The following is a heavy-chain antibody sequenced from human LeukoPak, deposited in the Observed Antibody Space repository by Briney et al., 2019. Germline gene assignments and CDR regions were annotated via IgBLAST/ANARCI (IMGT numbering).Heavy chain of an antibody. J-gene: IGHJ5*02. V-gene: IGHV1-69*05. Sequence: SVKVSCKASGGTFSSYAICWVRQAPGQGLEWMGRIIPIFGTANYAQKLQGRVTITTDESTSTAYMELSNLRSEHTVVYYTATDGNNSSSAIWFDPCCQGNLAIVSS. D-gene: IGHD6-13*01. CDR2: IIPIFGTA. CDR3: ATDGNNSSSAIWFDP. CDR1: GGTFSSYA.